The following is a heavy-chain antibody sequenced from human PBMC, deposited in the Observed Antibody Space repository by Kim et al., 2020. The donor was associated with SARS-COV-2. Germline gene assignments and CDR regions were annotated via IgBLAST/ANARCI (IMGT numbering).Heavy chain of an antibody. D-gene: IGHD3-3*01. Sequence: SETLSLTCTVSGGSISSSSYYWGWIRQPPGKGLEWIGSTYYSGSTYYNPSLKSRVTISVDTSKNQFSLKLSSVTAADTAVYYCARRINVLRPLNRLGNWFDPWGQGTLATVSS. J-gene: IGHJ5*02. CDR1: GGSISSSSYY. CDR2: TYYSGST. V-gene: IGHV4-39*01. CDR3: ARRINVLRPLNRLGNWFDP.